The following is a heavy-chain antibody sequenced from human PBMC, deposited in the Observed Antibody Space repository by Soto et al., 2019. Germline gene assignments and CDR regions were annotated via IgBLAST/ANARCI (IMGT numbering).Heavy chain of an antibody. CDR3: AKESVHTYYYDSSGYFYFDY. Sequence: GGSLRLSCAASGFTFSSYAMSWVRQAPGKGLEWVSAISGSGGSTYYADSVKGRFTISRDNSKNTLYLQMNSLRAEDTAVYYCAKESVHTYYYDSSGYFYFDYWGQGTLVTVSS. D-gene: IGHD3-22*01. V-gene: IGHV3-23*01. J-gene: IGHJ4*02. CDR1: GFTFSSYA. CDR2: ISGSGGST.